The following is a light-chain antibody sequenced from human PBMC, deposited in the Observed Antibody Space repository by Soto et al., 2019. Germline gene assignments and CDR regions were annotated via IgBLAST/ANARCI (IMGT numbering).Light chain of an antibody. V-gene: IGLV1-44*01. J-gene: IGLJ2*01. CDR2: SNN. Sequence: QSVLTHPPSASGTPGQRVTISCSGSSSNIGSNTVSWYKQLPGTAPKRRIYSNNQRPSGVPDRFSGSKSGTSASLAIRGMQSEYEADYYCAAWDDSLNGYVLFGGGTQLTVL. CDR3: AAWDDSLNGYVL. CDR1: SSNIGSNT.